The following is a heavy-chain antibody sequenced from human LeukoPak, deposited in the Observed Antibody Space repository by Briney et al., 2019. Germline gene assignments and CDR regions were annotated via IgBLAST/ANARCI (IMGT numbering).Heavy chain of an antibody. V-gene: IGHV3-30*18. Sequence: GRSLRLPCAASGFTFSSYGMHWVRQAPGKGLEWVAVISYDGSNKYYADSVKGRFTISRDNSKNTLYLQMNSLRAEDMAVYYCAKDGYDAFDIWGQGTMVTVSS. D-gene: IGHD6-13*01. CDR3: AKDGYDAFDI. CDR1: GFTFSSYG. J-gene: IGHJ3*02. CDR2: ISYDGSNK.